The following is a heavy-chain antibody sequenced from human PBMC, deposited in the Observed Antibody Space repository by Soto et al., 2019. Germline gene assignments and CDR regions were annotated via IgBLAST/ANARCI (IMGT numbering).Heavy chain of an antibody. CDR3: AKDLSVGATMGQNY. D-gene: IGHD1-26*01. J-gene: IGHJ4*02. CDR2: ISYDGSNK. CDR1: GFTFSSYG. Sequence: GGSLRLSCAASGFTFSSYGMHWVRQAPGKGLEWVAVISYDGSNKYYADSVKGRFTISRDNSKNTLYLQMNSLRAEDTAVYYCAKDLSVGATMGQNYWGRGTLVTVSS. V-gene: IGHV3-30*18.